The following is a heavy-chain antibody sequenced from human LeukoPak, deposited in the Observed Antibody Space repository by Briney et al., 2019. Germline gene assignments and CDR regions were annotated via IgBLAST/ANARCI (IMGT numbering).Heavy chain of an antibody. Sequence: GASVKVSCTASGYTFTSYDINWVRQAPGQGLEWMGWMSPNSGNTGYAQKFQGRVTMTRDTSITTAYMELSSLRSEDTAVYYCARGQASYYHYYGLDVWGQGTTVTVSS. J-gene: IGHJ6*02. V-gene: IGHV1-8*01. CDR3: ARGQASYYHYYGLDV. CDR1: GYTFTSYD. CDR2: MSPNSGNT.